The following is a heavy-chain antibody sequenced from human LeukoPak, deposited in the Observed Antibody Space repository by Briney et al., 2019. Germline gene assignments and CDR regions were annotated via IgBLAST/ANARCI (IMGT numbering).Heavy chain of an antibody. CDR2: ISYDGSNK. V-gene: IGHV3-30*18. CDR3: AKQWDCSSTSCLLDY. J-gene: IGHJ4*02. Sequence: GGSLRLSCAAPGFTFSSYGMHWVRQAPGKGLEWVAVISYDGSNKYYADSVKGRFTISRDNSKNTLYLQMNSLRAEDTAVYYCAKQWDCSSTSCLLDYWGQGTLVTVSS. CDR1: GFTFSSYG. D-gene: IGHD2-2*01.